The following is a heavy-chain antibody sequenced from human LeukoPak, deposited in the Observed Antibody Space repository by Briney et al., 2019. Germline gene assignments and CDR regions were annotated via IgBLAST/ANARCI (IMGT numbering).Heavy chain of an antibody. Sequence: SETLSHTCAVSGYSISSGYYWGWIRQAPGKGLEWIGSIYQSGSTYYNPSLKSRVTISVETSKNQFSLKLSSVTAADTAVYYCARGRGDYSDYWGQGTLVTVSS. V-gene: IGHV4-38-2*01. J-gene: IGHJ4*02. CDR1: GYSISSGYY. CDR3: ARGRGDYSDY. D-gene: IGHD3-10*01. CDR2: IYQSGST.